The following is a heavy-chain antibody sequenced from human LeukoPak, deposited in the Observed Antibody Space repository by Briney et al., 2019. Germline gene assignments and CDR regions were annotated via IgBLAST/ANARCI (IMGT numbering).Heavy chain of an antibody. Sequence: HTGGSLRLSCAASGFSFRNYDMHWVRQPTGKGLEWVSAIGTVGDTFYPDSVKGRFTISRDNAKNFLYLQMNSLRAGDTAVYYCTRSTYCNSTSCYPGAFDIWGQGTTVTVSA. CDR1: GFSFRNYD. J-gene: IGHJ3*02. CDR3: TRSTYCNSTSCYPGAFDI. CDR2: IGTVGDT. D-gene: IGHD2-2*01. V-gene: IGHV3-13*01.